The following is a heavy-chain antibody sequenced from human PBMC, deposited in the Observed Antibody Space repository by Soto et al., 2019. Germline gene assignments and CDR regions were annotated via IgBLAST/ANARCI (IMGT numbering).Heavy chain of an antibody. CDR3: ARDQPGEQHYLDF. D-gene: IGHD1-26*01. J-gene: IGHJ4*02. V-gene: IGHV3-74*01. CDR1: GFIFSSDW. CDR2: INTDGRGT. Sequence: EVQLVESGGGLVQPGGSLRLSCAASGFIFSSDWMHWVRQAPGGGLVWVSRINTDGRGTNYADSVKGRFTISRDNSKDTLYLQMNSLRAEDTAVYYCARDQPGEQHYLDFWGQGILVTVSS.